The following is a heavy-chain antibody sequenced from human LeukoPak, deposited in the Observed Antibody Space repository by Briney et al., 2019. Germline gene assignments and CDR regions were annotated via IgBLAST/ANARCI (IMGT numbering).Heavy chain of an antibody. CDR1: GFTVSSNY. V-gene: IGHV3-53*05. CDR3: AARLAREVGVNKGDAFDI. D-gene: IGHD1-26*01. Sequence: AGGSLRLSCAASGFTVSSNYMSWVRQAPGKGLEWVSVIYSGGSTYYADSVKGRFTISRDNSKNMLYLQMNSLRVEDTAVYYCAARLAREVGVNKGDAFDIWGQGTMVTVSS. J-gene: IGHJ3*02. CDR2: IYSGGST.